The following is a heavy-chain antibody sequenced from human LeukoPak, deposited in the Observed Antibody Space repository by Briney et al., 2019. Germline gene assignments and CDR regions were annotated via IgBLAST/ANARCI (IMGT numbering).Heavy chain of an antibody. Sequence: SETLSLTCAVYGGSFSGYYWSWIRQPPGKGLEWIGEINHSGSTNYNPSLKSRVTISVDTSKNQFSLKLSSVTAADTAVYYCAXXXXXRYSYAKYYYYYGMDVWGQGTTVTVSS. D-gene: IGHD5-18*01. CDR2: INHSGST. CDR3: AXXXXXRYSYAKYYYYYGMDV. CDR1: GGSFSGYY. J-gene: IGHJ6*02. V-gene: IGHV4-34*01.